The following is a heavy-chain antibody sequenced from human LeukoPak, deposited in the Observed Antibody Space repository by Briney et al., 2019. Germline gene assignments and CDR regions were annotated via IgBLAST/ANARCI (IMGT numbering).Heavy chain of an antibody. CDR1: GFTFDDYG. J-gene: IGHJ4*02. CDR3: ARRFDYGDYYAYYFDY. CDR2: INWNGGST. Sequence: GGSLRLSCAASGFTFDDYGMSWVRQAPGKGLEGVSGINWNGGSTGYADSVKGRFTISRDNAKNALYLQMNSLRAEDTALYYCARRFDYGDYYAYYFDYWGQGTLVTVSS. D-gene: IGHD4-17*01. V-gene: IGHV3-20*04.